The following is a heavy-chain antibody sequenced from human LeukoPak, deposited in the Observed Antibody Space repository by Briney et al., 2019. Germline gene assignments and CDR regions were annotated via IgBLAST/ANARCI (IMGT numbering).Heavy chain of an antibody. D-gene: IGHD3-22*01. CDR2: ISYDGSSK. V-gene: IGHV3-30*18. CDR3: AKELYYYDSSGYFFDY. CDR1: GFTFSSYG. J-gene: IGHJ4*02. Sequence: HPGQSLRLSCAASGFTFSSYGMHWVRQAPGKGLEWVALISYDGSSKYYADSVKGRFTISRDNAKNSLYLQMNSLRAEDTAVYYCAKELYYYDSSGYFFDYWGQGTLVTVSS.